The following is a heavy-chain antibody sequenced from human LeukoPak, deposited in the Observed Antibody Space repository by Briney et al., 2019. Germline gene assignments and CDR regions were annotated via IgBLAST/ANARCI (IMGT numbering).Heavy chain of an antibody. CDR3: ARIDGDYGPY. J-gene: IGHJ4*02. CDR2: INPNSGGT. D-gene: IGHD4-17*01. Sequence: ASVKVSCKASGYTFTGYCMHWVRQAPGQGLEWMGWINPNSGGTDYSQKFQGRVTMTRDTSISTAYMELSRLRSDDTAVYYCARIDGDYGPYWGQGTLVTVSS. CDR1: GYTFTGYC. V-gene: IGHV1-2*02.